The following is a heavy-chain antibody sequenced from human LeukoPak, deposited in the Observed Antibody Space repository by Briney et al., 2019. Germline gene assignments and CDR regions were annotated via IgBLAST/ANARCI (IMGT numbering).Heavy chain of an antibody. J-gene: IGHJ6*02. D-gene: IGHD3-10*01. CDR1: GYSFVNYD. Sequence: ASVKVSCKASGYSFVNYDINWVRQAAGQGLEWIGWMNPNTGKAAFTEKFQGRVTLTRDTSLRTAYMELTSLKFEDTAVYYCARDYFGTGSSGAFYSGIDVWGQGTTVTVS. CDR3: ARDYFGTGSSGAFYSGIDV. V-gene: IGHV1-8*01. CDR2: MNPNTGKA.